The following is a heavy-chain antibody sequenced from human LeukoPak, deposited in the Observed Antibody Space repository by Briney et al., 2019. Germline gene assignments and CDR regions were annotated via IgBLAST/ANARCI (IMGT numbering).Heavy chain of an antibody. CDR1: GFTFSSYG. CDR3: AKDSGSSGWEDFDY. D-gene: IGHD6-19*01. CDR2: IWYDGSNK. V-gene: IGHV3-33*06. J-gene: IGHJ4*02. Sequence: GESLQISCAASGFTFSSYGMHWVRQAPGKRLEWVAVIWYDGSNKYYADSVKGRFTISRDNSKNTLYLQMNSLRAEDTAVYYCAKDSGSSGWEDFDYWGQGTLVTVSS.